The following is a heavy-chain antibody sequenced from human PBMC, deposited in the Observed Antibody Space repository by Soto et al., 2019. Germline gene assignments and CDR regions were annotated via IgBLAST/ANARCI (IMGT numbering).Heavy chain of an antibody. J-gene: IGHJ4*02. CDR3: ARDDYGDYYFDQ. V-gene: IGHV3-74*03. D-gene: IGHD4-17*01. Sequence: EVQLVESGGGLVQPGGSLTLSCAASGFTFSGYWMHWVRQAPGKGLVWVSRINSDGSSTTYADFVKGRFTSSRDNAMNTLYLQMNSLRAEDTAVYYCARDDYGDYYFDQWGQGTLVTVSS. CDR1: GFTFSGYW. CDR2: INSDGSST.